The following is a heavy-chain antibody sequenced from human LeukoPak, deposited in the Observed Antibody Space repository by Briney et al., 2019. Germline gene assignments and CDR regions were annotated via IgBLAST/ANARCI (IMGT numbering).Heavy chain of an antibody. Sequence: GGSLRLSCAASGFTFSSYSMNWVRQAPGKGLEWVSSISSSSSYIYYADSVKGRFTISRDNAKNSLYLQMNSLRAEDTAVYYCARDSPPPLNGFWSGYYDYYMDVWGKGTTVTVSS. CDR3: ARDSPPPLNGFWSGYYDYYMDV. V-gene: IGHV3-21*01. CDR1: GFTFSSYS. J-gene: IGHJ6*03. D-gene: IGHD3-3*01. CDR2: ISSSSSYI.